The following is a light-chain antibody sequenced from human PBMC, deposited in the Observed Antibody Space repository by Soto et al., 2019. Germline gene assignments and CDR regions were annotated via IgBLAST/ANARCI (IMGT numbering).Light chain of an antibody. Sequence: QSALTQPASVSGSPGQSITISCTGTSSDLAIYNYVSWYQQQPGKAPKLMIYDVSKRPSGVPDRFSGSKSGNTASLTISGLQAEDEADYYCCSFAGSYTLVFGGGTKVTVL. CDR1: SSDLAIYNY. CDR2: DVS. V-gene: IGLV2-11*01. J-gene: IGLJ3*02. CDR3: CSFAGSYTLV.